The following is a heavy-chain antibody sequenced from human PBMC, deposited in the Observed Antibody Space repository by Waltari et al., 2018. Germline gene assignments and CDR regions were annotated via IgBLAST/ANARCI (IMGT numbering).Heavy chain of an antibody. Sequence: QLQLQESGPGLVKPSEALSLTCTVPGGSISSRSCYWDWVRQSPGKDLEWIGSIYYSGTTYYNPSLKSRVTMSVDTSKNQFSLELRSVTAADTAVYYCARRATYDSSSRHPFDYWGQGTLVTVSS. J-gene: IGHJ4*02. CDR2: IYYSGTT. D-gene: IGHD3-22*01. V-gene: IGHV4-39*01. CDR3: ARRATYDSSSRHPFDY. CDR1: GGSISSRSCY.